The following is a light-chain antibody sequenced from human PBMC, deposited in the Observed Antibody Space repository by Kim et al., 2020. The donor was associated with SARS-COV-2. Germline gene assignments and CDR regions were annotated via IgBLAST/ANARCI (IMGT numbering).Light chain of an antibody. CDR2: ENK. CDR3: QSYDSSNPWV. CDR1: SGSIASNY. Sequence: KTVTIACPRSSGSIASNYVQWYQQRPGSAPTTVIYENKQRPSGVPDRFSGSIDSSSNSASLTISGLKTEDEADYYCQSYDSSNPWVFGGGTQLTVL. J-gene: IGLJ3*02. V-gene: IGLV6-57*03.